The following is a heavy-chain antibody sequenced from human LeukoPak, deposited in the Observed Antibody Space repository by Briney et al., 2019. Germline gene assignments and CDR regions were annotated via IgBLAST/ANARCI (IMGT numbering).Heavy chain of an antibody. CDR1: GFTFSSYG. Sequence: PGGSLRLSCAPSGFTFSSYGMHWVRQAPGKGLEWVAFIRYDGSNKYYAHSVKGRFTISRDNSKNTLYLQMNSLRPEDTALYYCAKWGVGWYGLDYWGQGTLVIVSS. J-gene: IGHJ4*02. CDR2: IRYDGSNK. CDR3: AKWGVGWYGLDY. V-gene: IGHV3-30*02. D-gene: IGHD6-19*01.